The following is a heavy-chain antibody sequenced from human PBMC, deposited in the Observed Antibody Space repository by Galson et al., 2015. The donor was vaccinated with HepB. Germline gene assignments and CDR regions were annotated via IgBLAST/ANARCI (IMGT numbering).Heavy chain of an antibody. CDR1: GFTFSDYY. D-gene: IGHD6-13*01. J-gene: IGHJ2*01. Sequence: LRLSCAASGFTFSDYYMSWIRQAPGKGLEWVSYISSSSSTIYYADSVKGRFTISRDNAKNSLYLQMNSLRAEDTAVYYCARGGGYSSSWYGYGKKWYFDLWGRGTLVTVSS. CDR3: ARGGGYSSSWYGYGKKWYFDL. V-gene: IGHV3-11*04. CDR2: ISSSSSTI.